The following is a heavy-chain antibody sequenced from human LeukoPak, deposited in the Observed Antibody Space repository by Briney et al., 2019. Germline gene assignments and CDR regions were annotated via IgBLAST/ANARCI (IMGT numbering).Heavy chain of an antibody. CDR1: GFTFSSYW. CDR2: INQDGSEK. CDR3: ARIEATVATIPFDY. Sequence: GGSLRLSCAASGFTFSSYWRSWVRQAPGKGLEWVANINQDGSEKYYVDSVRGRFTIYRENAKISLYLQRKSLRAEDTGVYYCARIEATVATIPFDYWGEGTLVTV. D-gene: IGHD5-24*01. J-gene: IGHJ4*02. V-gene: IGHV3-7*01.